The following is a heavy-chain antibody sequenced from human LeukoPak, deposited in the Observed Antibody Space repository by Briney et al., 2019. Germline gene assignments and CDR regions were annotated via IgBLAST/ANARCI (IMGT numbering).Heavy chain of an antibody. CDR3: AKDYGGNSDSFDY. V-gene: IGHV3-23*01. D-gene: IGHD4-23*01. CDR2: ISGSGGRT. CDR1: GFTFSSYG. J-gene: IGHJ4*02. Sequence: GGSLRLSCAASGFTFSSYGMTWVRQAPEKGLEWVSAISGSGGRTYYADSVKARFTISRDNSKNTLYLQMHSLRADDTAVYYCAKDYGGNSDSFDYWGQGTLVTVSS.